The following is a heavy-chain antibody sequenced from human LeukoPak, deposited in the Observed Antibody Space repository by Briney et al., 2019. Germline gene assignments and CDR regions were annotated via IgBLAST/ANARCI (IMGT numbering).Heavy chain of an antibody. Sequence: SETLSLTCTVSGGSISSYYWSWIRQPPGKGLEWIGYIYYSGSTNYNPSLKSRVTISVDTSKNQFSLKLSSVTAADTAVYFCARRKWLVLGYWGQGTLVTVSS. CDR3: ARRKWLVLGY. V-gene: IGHV4-59*01. CDR2: IYYSGST. J-gene: IGHJ4*02. CDR1: GGSISSYY. D-gene: IGHD6-19*01.